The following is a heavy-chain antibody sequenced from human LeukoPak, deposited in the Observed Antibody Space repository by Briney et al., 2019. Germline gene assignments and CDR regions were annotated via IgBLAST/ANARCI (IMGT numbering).Heavy chain of an antibody. J-gene: IGHJ5*02. CDR3: ARDLKMWVYDSPRGFDP. V-gene: IGHV3-30*03. D-gene: IGHD3-22*01. Sequence: PGGSLRLSCAASGFTFSSYGMHWVRQAPGKGLEWVAVISYDGSNKYYADSVKGRFTISRDNSKNTLYLQMNSLRAEDTAVYYCARDLKMWVYDSPRGFDPWGQGTLVTVSS. CDR1: GFTFSSYG. CDR2: ISYDGSNK.